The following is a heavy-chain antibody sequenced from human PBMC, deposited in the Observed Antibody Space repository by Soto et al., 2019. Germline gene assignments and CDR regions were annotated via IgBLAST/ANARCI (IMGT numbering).Heavy chain of an antibody. Sequence: PXASLRLSCAASGFTFGIYAMSWVRQAPGKGLEWVSSISGSGGSIYYAHSVKGRFTISRDKTKNTLDLQMKSLRAEDTAVYHCARVAPEYSSTPRRFDFWGQGTLVTVSS. CDR3: ARVAPEYSSTPRRFDF. J-gene: IGHJ4*02. CDR2: ISGSGGSI. D-gene: IGHD6-13*01. CDR1: GFTFGIYA. V-gene: IGHV3-23*01.